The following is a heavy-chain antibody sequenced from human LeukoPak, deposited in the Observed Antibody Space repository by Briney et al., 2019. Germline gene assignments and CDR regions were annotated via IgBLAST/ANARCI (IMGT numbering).Heavy chain of an antibody. CDR3: ARGLSIAAAGFDY. D-gene: IGHD6-13*01. CDR1: RGTFSSYA. V-gene: IGHV1-69*13. Sequence: SVKVSCKASRGTFSSYAISWVRQAPGQGLAWMGGIIPIFGTANYAQKFQGRVTITADESTSTAYMELSSLRSEDTAVYYCARGLSIAAAGFDYWGQGTLVTASS. J-gene: IGHJ4*02. CDR2: IIPIFGTA.